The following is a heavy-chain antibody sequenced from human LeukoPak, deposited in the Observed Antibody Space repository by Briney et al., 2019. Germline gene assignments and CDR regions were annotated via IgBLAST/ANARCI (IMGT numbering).Heavy chain of an antibody. CDR1: GGSFSGYY. V-gene: IGHV4-34*01. J-gene: IGHJ5*02. Sequence: PSETLSLTCAVYGGSFSGYYWSWIRQPPGKGLEWIGEIDHSGSTNYNPSLKSRVTISVDTSKNQFSLKLSSVTAADTAIYYCSKSAVPNWIDRWGQGTLVTVSS. CDR3: SKSAVPNWIDR. CDR2: IDHSGST.